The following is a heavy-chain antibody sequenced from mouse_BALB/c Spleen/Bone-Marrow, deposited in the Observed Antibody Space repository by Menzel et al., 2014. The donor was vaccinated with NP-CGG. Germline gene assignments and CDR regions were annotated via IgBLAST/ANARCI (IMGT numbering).Heavy chain of an antibody. J-gene: IGHJ4*01. V-gene: IGHV1-14*01. CDR3: ARSHYRYGRDY. CDR1: GYTFTSYV. CDR2: INPYNDGS. D-gene: IGHD2-14*01. Sequence: EVQLQQSGPELVKPGASVMMSCKASGYTFTSYVMHWVKQKPGQGLEWIGYINPYNDGSKYNEKFKGKATLNSAKSSRTAYMQLSSLPAADSAVNCCARSHYRYGRDYWGQGTPVTVSS.